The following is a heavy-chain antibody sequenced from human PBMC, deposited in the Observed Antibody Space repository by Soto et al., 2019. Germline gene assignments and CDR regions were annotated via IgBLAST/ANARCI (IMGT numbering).Heavy chain of an antibody. Sequence: PSETLSLTCTVSGSSISSSGYYWGWIRQPPGKGLEWIGSMFYGVSTYYNPSLKSRVTVSVDTSKNQFSLSLSSVTAADTAVYYCARLPSRHLVDYWGKGPLVTVSS. CDR2: MFYGVST. D-gene: IGHD3-3*02. J-gene: IGHJ4*02. CDR1: GSSISSSGYY. V-gene: IGHV4-39*01. CDR3: ARLPSRHLVDY.